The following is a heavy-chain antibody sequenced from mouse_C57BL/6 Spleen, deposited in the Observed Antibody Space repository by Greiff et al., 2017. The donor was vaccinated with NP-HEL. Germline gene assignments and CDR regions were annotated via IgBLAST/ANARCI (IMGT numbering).Heavy chain of an antibody. CDR2: IYWDDDK. CDR3: ARRAGGSTVVAKDYAMDY. J-gene: IGHJ4*01. Sequence: VNLVESGPGILQSSQTLSLTCSFSGFSLSTSGMGVSWIRQPSGKGLEWLAHIYWDDDKRANPSLNSRPTISKDTSRNQVFLKTTSVDTADTATYYCARRAGGSTVVAKDYAMDYWGQGTSVTVSS. V-gene: IGHV8-12*01. CDR1: GFSLSTSGMG. D-gene: IGHD1-1*01.